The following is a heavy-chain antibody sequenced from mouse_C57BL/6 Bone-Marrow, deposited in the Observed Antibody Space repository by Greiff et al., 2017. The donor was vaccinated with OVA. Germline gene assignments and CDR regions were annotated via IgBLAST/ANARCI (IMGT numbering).Heavy chain of an antibody. D-gene: IGHD3-3*01. V-gene: IGHV14-4*01. CDR1: GFNIKDDY. J-gene: IGHJ2*01. CDR2: IDPENGDT. Sequence: EVKLMESGAELVRPGASVKLSCTASGFNIKDDYMHWVKQRPEQGLEWIGWIDPENGDTEYASKFQGKATITADTSSNTAYLQLSSLTSEDTAVYYCTTSRVPTSYYFDYWGQGTTLTVSS. CDR3: TTSRVPTSYYFDY.